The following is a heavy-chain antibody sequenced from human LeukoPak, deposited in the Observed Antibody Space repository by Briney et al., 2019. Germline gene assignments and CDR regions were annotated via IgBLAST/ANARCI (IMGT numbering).Heavy chain of an antibody. J-gene: IGHJ3*02. CDR2: ISWNSGSI. D-gene: IGHD4-17*01. V-gene: IGHV3-9*01. Sequence: SLGLSCAASGFTFSSYWMHWVRQAPGKGLVWVSGISWNSGSIGYADSVKGRFTISRDNAKNSLYLQMNSLRAEDTALYYCAKGDYGDSRRAFDIWGQGTMVTVSS. CDR3: AKGDYGDSRRAFDI. CDR1: GFTFSSYW.